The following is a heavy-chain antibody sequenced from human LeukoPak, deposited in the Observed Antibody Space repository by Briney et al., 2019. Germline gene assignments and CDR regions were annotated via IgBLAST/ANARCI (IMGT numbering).Heavy chain of an antibody. Sequence: ASMKVSCKVSGYTLTELSMHWVRQAPGKGLEWMGGFDPEDGETIYAQKFQGRVTMTEDTSTDTAYMELSSLRSEDTAVYFCTRDLGVDTSMIFFDYWGQGTMVTVSS. V-gene: IGHV1-24*01. CDR3: TRDLGVDTSMIFFDY. CDR1: GYTLTELS. J-gene: IGHJ4*02. CDR2: FDPEDGET. D-gene: IGHD5-18*01.